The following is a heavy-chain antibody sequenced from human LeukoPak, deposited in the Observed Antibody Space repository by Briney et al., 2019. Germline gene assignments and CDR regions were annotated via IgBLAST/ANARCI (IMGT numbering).Heavy chain of an antibody. V-gene: IGHV3-23*01. D-gene: IGHD2-8*01. CDR3: AKDPDCTSGVCYTFFDY. J-gene: IGHJ4*02. Sequence: PGGSLRLSCAASGFTFSNAWMSWVRRAPGKGLEWVSAISGSGGSTYYADSVKGRFTISRDNSKNTLYLQMNSLRAEDTAVYYCAKDPDCTSGVCYTFFDYWGQGTLVTVSS. CDR1: GFTFSNAW. CDR2: ISGSGGST.